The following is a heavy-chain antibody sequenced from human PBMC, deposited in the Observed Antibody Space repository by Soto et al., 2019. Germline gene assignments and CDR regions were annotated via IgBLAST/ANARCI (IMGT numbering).Heavy chain of an antibody. V-gene: IGHV1-18*01. CDR3: ARGNQYYDFWSGYPNWFDP. CDR1: GYTFTSYG. CDR2: ISAYNGNT. Sequence: ASVKVSCKASGYTFTSYGISWVRQAPGQGLEWMGWISAYNGNTNYAQKLQGRVTMTTDTSTSTAYMELRSLRSDDTAVYYCARGNQYYDFWSGYPNWFDPWGQGTLDTVSS. J-gene: IGHJ5*02. D-gene: IGHD3-3*01.